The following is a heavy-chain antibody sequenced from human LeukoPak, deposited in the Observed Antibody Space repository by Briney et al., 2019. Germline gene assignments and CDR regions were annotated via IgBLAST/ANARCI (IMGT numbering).Heavy chain of an antibody. CDR1: GFTFSSYS. CDR3: ARDPRYYYDSSCYD. CDR2: ISSSSSTI. D-gene: IGHD3-22*01. J-gene: IGHJ4*02. V-gene: IGHV3-48*02. Sequence: GGSLRLSCADSGFTFSSYSVNCVRQAPGKGLEWGSYISSSSSTIYYADSVKGRFTISRDNAKNALYLQMHSLRDEDTAVYYCARDPRYYYDSSCYDWGQGTLVTVSS.